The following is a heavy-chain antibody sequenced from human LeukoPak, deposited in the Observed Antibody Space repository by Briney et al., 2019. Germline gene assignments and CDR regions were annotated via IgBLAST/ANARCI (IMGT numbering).Heavy chain of an antibody. V-gene: IGHV3-66*02. J-gene: IGHJ4*02. CDR1: GFTVSSNH. CDR3: ARARPSMWIDY. D-gene: IGHD5-12*01. CDR2: IYNGGST. Sequence: GGSLRLSCAASGFTVSSNHMSWVRQAPGKGLEWVSIIYNGGSTYYADSVKGRFTISRDSSKNTLYLQMNSLRPEDTAVYYCARARPSMWIDYWGQGTLVTVSS.